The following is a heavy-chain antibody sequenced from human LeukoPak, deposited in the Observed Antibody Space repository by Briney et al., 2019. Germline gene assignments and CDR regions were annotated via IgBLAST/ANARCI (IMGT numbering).Heavy chain of an antibody. CDR3: ARERAVLWFGEFSNWFDP. V-gene: IGHV3-20*04. CDR2: INWDSYNT. CDR1: GFNFDDYG. J-gene: IGHJ5*02. Sequence: GGSLILSCAASGFNFDDYGMSWVRQAPGKGLEGVSAINWDSYNTCYADSVKGRFTISRDNAKKSLYLQMNSLRAEDTAVYYCARERAVLWFGEFSNWFDPWGQGTLVTVSS. D-gene: IGHD3-10*01.